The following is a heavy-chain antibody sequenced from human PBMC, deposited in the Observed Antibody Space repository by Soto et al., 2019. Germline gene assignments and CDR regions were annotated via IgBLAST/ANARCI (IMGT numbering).Heavy chain of an antibody. CDR3: ARRGVVVIGPAFDY. D-gene: IGHD3-22*01. Sequence: SETLSLTCTVSGGSISSSSYYWGWIRQHPGKGLEWIGSIYYSGSTYYNPSLKSRVTISVDTSKNQFSLKLSSVTAADTAVYYCARRGVVVIGPAFDYWGQGTLVTVSS. CDR2: IYYSGST. J-gene: IGHJ4*02. CDR1: GGSISSSSYY. V-gene: IGHV4-39*01.